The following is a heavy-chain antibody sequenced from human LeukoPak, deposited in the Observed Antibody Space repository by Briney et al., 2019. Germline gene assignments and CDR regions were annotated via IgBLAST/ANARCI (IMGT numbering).Heavy chain of an antibody. J-gene: IGHJ4*02. CDR2: IYYSGST. CDR3: ATRGSGFGFFDY. CDR1: GGSISNYY. Sequence: SETLSLTCTVSGGSISNYYWTWIRQPPGRGLEWIGYIYYSGSTYYNPSLKSRVAISIDTSKNQFSLMLSSVTAADTAVYYCATRGSGFGFFDYWGQGTLVTVSS. D-gene: IGHD3-10*01. V-gene: IGHV4-59*06.